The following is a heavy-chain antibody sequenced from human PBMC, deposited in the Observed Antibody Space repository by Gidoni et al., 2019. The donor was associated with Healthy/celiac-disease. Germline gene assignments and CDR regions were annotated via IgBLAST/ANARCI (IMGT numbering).Heavy chain of an antibody. CDR3: AREDRIIYGDRVLYGMDV. V-gene: IGHV4-61*01. J-gene: IGHJ6*02. CDR1: GGSVSSGSYY. Sequence: QVQLQESGPGLVKPSETLSLTCTVSGGSVSSGSYYWSWIRQPPGKGLEWIGYIYYSGSTNYNPALKSRVTISVDTSKNQFSLKLSSVTAADTAVYYCAREDRIIYGDRVLYGMDVWGQGTTVTVSS. D-gene: IGHD4-17*01. CDR2: IYYSGST.